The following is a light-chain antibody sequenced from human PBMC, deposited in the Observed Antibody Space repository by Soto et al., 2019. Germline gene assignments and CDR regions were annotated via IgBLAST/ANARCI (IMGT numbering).Light chain of an antibody. J-gene: IGKJ1*01. V-gene: IGKV1-5*03. Sequence: DIQMTQSPSTLSASVGDVVTITCRASQSINNWLAWYQQKPGKAPKLLIYKASSLESGVPSRFSGSGSGTEFTLTISSLQPEDFATYYCKQYNSYWKFGQGTKVDIK. CDR1: QSINNW. CDR2: KAS. CDR3: KQYNSYWK.